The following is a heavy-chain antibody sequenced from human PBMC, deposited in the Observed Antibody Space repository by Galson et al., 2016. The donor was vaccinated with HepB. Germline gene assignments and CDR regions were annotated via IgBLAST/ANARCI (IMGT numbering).Heavy chain of an antibody. J-gene: IGHJ5*02. D-gene: IGHD6-13*01. V-gene: IGHV3-21*01. CDR2: ISSSSSYT. CDR3: ARAPIEVDGMRHYYYGMDP. Sequence: SLRLSCAASGFTFSTYAMSWVRQAPGKGLEWVAYISSSSSYTYYADSVKGRFTISRDNAKKSLYLQMNSLRAEDTAVYYCARAPIEVDGMRHYYYGMDPWGQGTLVTVSS. CDR1: GFTFSTYA.